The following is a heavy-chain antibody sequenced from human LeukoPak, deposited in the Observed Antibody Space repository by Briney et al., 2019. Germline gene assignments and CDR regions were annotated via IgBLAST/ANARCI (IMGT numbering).Heavy chain of an antibody. J-gene: IGHJ6*02. CDR2: ISSSGSTM. Sequence: GGSLRLSCAASGFTFSDYYMSWIRQGPGRGLEWVSYISSSGSTMHYADSVKGRFTLSRDNAKNSLYLQMNSLRAEDTAVYYCARGGNHYYYGIDVWGQGTTVTVSS. V-gene: IGHV3-11*01. CDR1: GFTFSDYY. CDR3: ARGGNHYYYGIDV. D-gene: IGHD1-14*01.